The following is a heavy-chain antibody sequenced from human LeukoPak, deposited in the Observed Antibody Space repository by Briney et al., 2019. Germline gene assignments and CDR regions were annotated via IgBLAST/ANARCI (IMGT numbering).Heavy chain of an antibody. CDR1: GYTFTSYA. J-gene: IGHJ4*02. CDR3: ARGEYYGSGRGVDY. CDR2: IHAGNGNT. V-gene: IGHV1-3*01. Sequence: ASVKVSCKASGYTFTSYAMHWVRQAPAQRLEWMGWIHAGNGNTKYSQKFQGRVTITRDTSASAAYMELSSLRSEDTAVYYCARGEYYGSGRGVDYWGQGTLVTVSS. D-gene: IGHD3-10*01.